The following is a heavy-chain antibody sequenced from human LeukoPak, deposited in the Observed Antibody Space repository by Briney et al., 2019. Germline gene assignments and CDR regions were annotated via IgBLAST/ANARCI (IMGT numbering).Heavy chain of an antibody. CDR1: GGTFSSYA. CDR2: IIPIFGTA. Sequence: ASVKVSCKASGGTFSSYAISWVRQAPGQGREWMGGIIPIFGTANYAQKFQGRVTITADESTRTAYMELSSLRSEDTAVYYCSGTGTTNDYYYMDVWGKGTTVTVSS. J-gene: IGHJ6*03. D-gene: IGHD1-7*01. CDR3: SGTGTTNDYYYMDV. V-gene: IGHV1-69*01.